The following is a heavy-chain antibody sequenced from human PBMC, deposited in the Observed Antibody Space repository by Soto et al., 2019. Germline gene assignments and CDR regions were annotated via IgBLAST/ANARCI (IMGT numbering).Heavy chain of an antibody. J-gene: IGHJ5*02. D-gene: IGHD6-13*01. V-gene: IGHV4-34*01. CDR1: GGSFSGYY. CDR3: ARTLPGRQQLVLWFDP. CDR2: INHSGST. Sequence: SETLSLTCAVYGGSFSGYYWSWIRQPPGKGLEWIGEINHSGSTNYNPSLKSRVTISVDTSKNQFSLKLSSVTAADTAVYYCARTLPGRQQLVLWFDPWGQGTLVTVS.